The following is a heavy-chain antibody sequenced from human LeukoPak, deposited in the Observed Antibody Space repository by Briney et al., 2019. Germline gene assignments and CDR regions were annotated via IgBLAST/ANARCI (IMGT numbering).Heavy chain of an antibody. Sequence: GGSLRLSCAASGFTFTNYPVHWVRQAPGKGLEWVTVISYDGTTKYYADSVKGRFTISRDNSRNTLYLQMNNLRTEDTAVYYCASPYYYDGSSYYHFFDHWGQGALVTVSS. V-gene: IGHV3-30*04. D-gene: IGHD3-22*01. CDR1: GFTFTNYP. CDR2: ISYDGTTK. J-gene: IGHJ4*02. CDR3: ASPYYYDGSSYYHFFDH.